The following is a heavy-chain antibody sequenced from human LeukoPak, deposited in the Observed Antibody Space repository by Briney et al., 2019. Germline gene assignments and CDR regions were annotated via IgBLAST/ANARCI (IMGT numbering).Heavy chain of an antibody. J-gene: IGHJ1*01. CDR2: ISPSGGII. CDR3: AKDDDWGRYKH. D-gene: IGHD3-16*01. Sequence: PGGSLRLSCAASGFTFSSYGMNWVRQAPGKGLEWVSGISPSGGIIYYTDSVKGRFTISRDNSKNTQSRQINSLKPEGTAGYEVAKDDDWGRYKHWGQGTLVTVSS. V-gene: IGHV3-23*01. CDR1: GFTFSSYG.